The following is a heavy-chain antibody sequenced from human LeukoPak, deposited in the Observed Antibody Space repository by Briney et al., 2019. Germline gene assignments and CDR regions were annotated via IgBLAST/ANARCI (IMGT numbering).Heavy chain of an antibody. CDR3: AKDRGHSGWYLYYYGMDV. CDR2: ISYDGSNK. J-gene: IGHJ6*02. CDR1: GFTFSSYG. V-gene: IGHV3-30*18. Sequence: GRSLRLSCAASGFTFSSYGMHWVRQAPGKGLEWVTLISYDGSNKYYTDSVKGRFTISRDNSKNTLYLQMNSLRAEDTAVYYCAKDRGHSGWYLYYYGMDVWSQGTTVTVSS. D-gene: IGHD6-19*01.